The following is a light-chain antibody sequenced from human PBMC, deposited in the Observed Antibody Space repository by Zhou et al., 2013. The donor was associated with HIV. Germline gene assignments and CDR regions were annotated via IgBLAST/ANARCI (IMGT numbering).Light chain of an antibody. CDR3: QQYYTNLWT. J-gene: IGKJ1*01. V-gene: IGKV1-39*01. CDR1: QNIFTY. Sequence: DIQMTQSPSSLSASVGDRVTITCRASQNIFTYLNWYQQKPGKAPKLLIYGSSSLQSGVPSRFSASGSGIDFTLTIDCLQSDDFATYYCQQYYTNLWTFGQGTKVEIK. CDR2: GSS.